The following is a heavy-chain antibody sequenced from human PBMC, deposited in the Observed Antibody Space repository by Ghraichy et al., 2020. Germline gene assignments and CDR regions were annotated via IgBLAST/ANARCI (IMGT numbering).Heavy chain of an antibody. CDR3: ASAITINRFDY. D-gene: IGHD3-10*01. Sequence: GESLNISCKGSGYSFTDYWIGWVRQMPGKGLEWVGIIYPGDSDTRYSPSFQGQVTISADKSISTAYLQWSSLKASDTAMYYCASAITINRFDYWGQGTLVTVSS. CDR1: GYSFTDYW. CDR2: IYPGDSDT. J-gene: IGHJ4*02. V-gene: IGHV5-51*01.